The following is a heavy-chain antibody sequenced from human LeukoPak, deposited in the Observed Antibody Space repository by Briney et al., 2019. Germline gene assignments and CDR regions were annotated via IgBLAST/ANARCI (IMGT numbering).Heavy chain of an antibody. CDR2: ISGGGGTT. D-gene: IGHD5-12*01. CDR3: AKDREGLSSGYDLEYFDY. Sequence: PGGSLRLSCAASGFTFSSYEMNWVRQAPGKGLEWVSAISGGGGTTYYADSVKGRFTISRDNSKNTPFLQMNSLRAEDTAVYYCAKDREGLSSGYDLEYFDYWGQGTLVTVSS. J-gene: IGHJ4*02. CDR1: GFTFSSYE. V-gene: IGHV3-23*01.